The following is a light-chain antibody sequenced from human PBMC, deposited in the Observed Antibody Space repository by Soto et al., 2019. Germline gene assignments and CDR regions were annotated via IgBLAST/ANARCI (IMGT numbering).Light chain of an antibody. CDR1: KNDIGVYDF. Sequence: QSVLTQSPSASGSPGQSVTISCTGTKNDIGVYDFVSWYQHHPGKAPRLIIYDVSERPSGVPDRFSGSKSGSTASLTISGLQAEDEADYYCCSYATTFYVFGSGTKVTVL. CDR3: CSYATTFYV. J-gene: IGLJ1*01. CDR2: DVS. V-gene: IGLV2-8*01.